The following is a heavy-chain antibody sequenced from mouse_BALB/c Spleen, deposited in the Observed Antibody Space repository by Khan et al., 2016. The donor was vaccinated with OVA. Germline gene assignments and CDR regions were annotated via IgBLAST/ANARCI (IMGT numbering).Heavy chain of an antibody. V-gene: IGHV2-6-1*01. CDR1: GFSLTNYG. D-gene: IGHD2-10*01. CDR2: IWSDGST. Sequence: QVQLKESGPGLVAPSQSLSITCTISGFSLTNYGVHWVRQPPGKGLEWLVVIWSDGSTTYNSALNSRLSISKDNSMSQVFLKMNSLQTDDTAMYYCARQPYYHYYVMDYWGQGTSVTVSS. CDR3: ARQPYYHYYVMDY. J-gene: IGHJ4*01.